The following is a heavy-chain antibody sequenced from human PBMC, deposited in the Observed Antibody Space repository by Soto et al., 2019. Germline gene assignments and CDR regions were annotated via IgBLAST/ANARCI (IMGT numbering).Heavy chain of an antibody. D-gene: IGHD4-17*01. J-gene: IGHJ4*02. CDR3: AREDCGDYLLFGY. Sequence: ASVKVSCKASGYTFTGYYMHWVRQAPGQGLEWMGWINPNSGGTNYAQKFQGRVTMTRDTSISTAYMELSRLRSDDTAVYYCAREDCGDYLLFGYWGPGTLVTVSS. V-gene: IGHV1-2*02. CDR2: INPNSGGT. CDR1: GYTFTGYY.